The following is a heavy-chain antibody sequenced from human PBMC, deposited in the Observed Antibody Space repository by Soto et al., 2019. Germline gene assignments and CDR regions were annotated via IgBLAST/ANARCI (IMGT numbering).Heavy chain of an antibody. V-gene: IGHV4-39*01. Sequence: SETLSLTCTVSGGSISSTSYYWGWIRQPPGKGLEWIGNIYYSGSTYYNPSLKSRVTMSVDTSENQFSLRLNSVTAADTAVYYCARHRLPLNFWSATIVYWGRGALVTVSS. J-gene: IGHJ4*02. CDR2: IYYSGST. D-gene: IGHD3-3*01. CDR1: GGSISSTSYY. CDR3: ARHRLPLNFWSATIVY.